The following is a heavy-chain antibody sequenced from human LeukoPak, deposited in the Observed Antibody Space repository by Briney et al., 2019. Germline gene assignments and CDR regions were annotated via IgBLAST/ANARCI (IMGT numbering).Heavy chain of an antibody. CDR1: GFTFSDHY. D-gene: IGHD6-13*01. CDR3: ARDTAAALDH. J-gene: IGHJ4*02. V-gene: IGHV3-72*01. Sequence: GGSLRLSCAASGFTFSDHYMDWVRQAPGKGLERIARTKHKAESYITQYAASVKGRFISSRDDSQNSLWLQMNSLRTEDTAVYYCARDTAAALDHWGQGILVTVSS. CDR2: TKHKAESYIT.